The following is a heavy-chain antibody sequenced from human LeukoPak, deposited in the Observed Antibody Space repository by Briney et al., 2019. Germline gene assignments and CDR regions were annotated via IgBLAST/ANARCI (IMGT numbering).Heavy chain of an antibody. J-gene: IGHJ4*02. CDR3: ARERDDYDDPGPLDY. D-gene: IGHD4-17*01. CDR2: ISSSSSYI. CDR1: GFTFSSYS. V-gene: IGHV3-21*01. Sequence: GGSLRLSCAPSGFTFSSYSMNWVRQAPGKGLEWVSSISSSSSYIYYADSVKGRFTISRDNSKNTLYLDMNSLRAGDTAVYYCARERDDYDDPGPLDYWGQGTLVTVSS.